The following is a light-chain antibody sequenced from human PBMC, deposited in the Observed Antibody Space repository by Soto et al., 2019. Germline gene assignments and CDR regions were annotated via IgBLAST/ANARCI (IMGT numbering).Light chain of an antibody. CDR1: QSISSY. CDR2: AAS. CDR3: QQSFSIPLT. V-gene: IGKV1-39*01. Sequence: DIPMTQSPSSLSASVGDRVTITCRASQSISSYLNWYQQKPGKAPNLLIYAASTLQSGVPSRFSGSGSGTDFTLTISSLQPEDFTTYYCQQSFSIPLTFGGGTKVEI. J-gene: IGKJ4*01.